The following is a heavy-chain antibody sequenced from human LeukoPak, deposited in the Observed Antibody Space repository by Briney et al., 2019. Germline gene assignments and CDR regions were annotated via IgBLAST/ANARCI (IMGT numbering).Heavy chain of an antibody. J-gene: IGHJ6*02. D-gene: IGHD6-13*01. V-gene: IGHV3-30*18. Sequence: GGSLRLSCAAAGITFSSYGMHWVRQAPGKGLEWVAVISYDGSNKYYADSVKGRFTISRDNSKNTLYLQMNSLRAEDTAVYYCAKVVEAAGRYYYYYYGMDVWGQGTTVTVSS. CDR1: GITFSSYG. CDR3: AKVVEAAGRYYYYYYGMDV. CDR2: ISYDGSNK.